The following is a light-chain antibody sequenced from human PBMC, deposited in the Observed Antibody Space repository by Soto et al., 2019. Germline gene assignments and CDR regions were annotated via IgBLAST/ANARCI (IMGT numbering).Light chain of an antibody. CDR2: GAS. Sequence: EIVMTQSPATLSVSPGERATLSCRASQSVNSNLAWYQQKPGQAPRLLIYGASTRATGIPARFSGSGSKTDFTLTISSLQSEDFAVYYCQQYKNWPPTYTFGQGTKLEIK. CDR3: QQYKNWPPTYT. CDR1: QSVNSN. V-gene: IGKV3-15*01. J-gene: IGKJ2*01.